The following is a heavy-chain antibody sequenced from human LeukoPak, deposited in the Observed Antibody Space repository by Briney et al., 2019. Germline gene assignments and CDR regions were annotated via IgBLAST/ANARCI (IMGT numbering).Heavy chain of an antibody. CDR3: ARGASSWYGGYFDY. CDR1: GGSISSYY. D-gene: IGHD6-13*01. J-gene: IGHJ4*02. V-gene: IGHV4-59*01. CDR2: IYYSGST. Sequence: PSETLSLTCTVSGGSISSYYWSWIRQPPGKGLEWIGYIYYSGSTNYNPSLKSRVTISVDTSKNQFSLKLSSVTAADTAVYYCARGASSWYGGYFDYWGQGTLVTVSS.